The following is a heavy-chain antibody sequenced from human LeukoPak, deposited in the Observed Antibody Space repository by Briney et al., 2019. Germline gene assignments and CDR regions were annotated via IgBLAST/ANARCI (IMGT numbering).Heavy chain of an antibody. Sequence: SETLSLTCTVSGGSISSYYWSWIRQPPGKGLEWIGYIYYSVSTNYSPSLKSRVTISVDTSKNQFSLKLSSVTAADTAVYYCARMTTVTWYYFDNWGQGTLVTVSS. CDR1: GGSISSYY. CDR3: ARMTTVTWYYFDN. CDR2: IYYSVST. V-gene: IGHV4-59*12. J-gene: IGHJ4*02. D-gene: IGHD4-17*01.